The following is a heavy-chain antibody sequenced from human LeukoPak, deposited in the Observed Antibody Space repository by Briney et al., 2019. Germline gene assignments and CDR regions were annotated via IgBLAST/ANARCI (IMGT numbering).Heavy chain of an antibody. CDR1: GGSFSGYY. D-gene: IGHD3-16*01. CDR3: ARDNPFKYDYVN. Sequence: SETLSLTCAVYGGSFSGYYWTWIRQPPGKGLEWIGSIYHSGSTYYNPSLKSRVTISVDTSKNQFSLKLSSVTAADTAVYYCARDNPFKYDYVNWGQGTLVTVSS. J-gene: IGHJ4*02. V-gene: IGHV4-34*01. CDR2: IYHSGST.